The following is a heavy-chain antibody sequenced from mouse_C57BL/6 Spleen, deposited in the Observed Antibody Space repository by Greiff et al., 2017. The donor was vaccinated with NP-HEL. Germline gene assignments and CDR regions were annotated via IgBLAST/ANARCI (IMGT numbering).Heavy chain of an antibody. D-gene: IGHD2-3*01. CDR2: INPNNGGT. CDR3: DRRGWLLKDYFDY. V-gene: IGHV1-22*01. J-gene: IGHJ2*01. Sequence: EVQLQQSGPELVKPGASVKMSCKASGYTFTDYNMHWVKQSHGKSLEWIGYINPNNGGTSYNQKFKGKATLTVNKSSSTAYMELRSLTSEESAVYYCDRRGWLLKDYFDYWGQGTTLTVSS. CDR1: GYTFTDYN.